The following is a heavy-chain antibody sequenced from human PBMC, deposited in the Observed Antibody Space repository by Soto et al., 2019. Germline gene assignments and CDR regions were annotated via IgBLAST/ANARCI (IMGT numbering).Heavy chain of an antibody. V-gene: IGHV4-59*01. CDR3: ARGFYYDSSGRIEYFQH. CDR2: MYYTGST. J-gene: IGHJ1*01. CDR1: GDSISSYS. D-gene: IGHD3-22*01. Sequence: ETLSLTCTVSGDSISSYSWTWIRQPPGRRLEWIGYMYYTGSTNYNPSLKSRVSISVDTSKNQFSLRAEDTAVYYCARGFYYDSSGRIEYFQHWGQGTLVTVSS.